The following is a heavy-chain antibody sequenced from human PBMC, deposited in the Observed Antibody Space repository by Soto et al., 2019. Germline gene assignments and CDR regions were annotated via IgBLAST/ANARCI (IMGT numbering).Heavy chain of an antibody. J-gene: IGHJ4*02. Sequence: VQLQESGPGLVKPSQTLSLTCTVSGGSITSSGYYWSWIRQPPGEGLEWIGFTSNSGSTSYNLCLKSRVTISVYTSSNQFSLNLKSVTAVDTAVYYCARGGGSAKVHYWGQGTLVTVSS. CDR3: ARGGGSAKVHY. V-gene: IGHV4-31*03. CDR1: GGSITSSGYY. D-gene: IGHD6-19*01. CDR2: TSNSGST.